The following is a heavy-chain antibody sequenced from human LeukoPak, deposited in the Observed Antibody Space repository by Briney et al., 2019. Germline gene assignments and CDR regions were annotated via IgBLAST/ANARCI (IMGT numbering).Heavy chain of an antibody. CDR3: AREGKGRYGFDY. V-gene: IGHV3-7*01. CDR2: IKQDVSEK. D-gene: IGHD5-18*01. J-gene: IGHJ4*02. Sequence: PGGSLRVSCAASGFRLSNYWMSWVRQPPGKGLERVANIKQDVSEKNYVASVKGRFTISRDNAKNSLYLQMNSLRVEDTAVYYCAREGKGRYGFDYWGQGTLVTVSS. CDR1: GFRLSNYW.